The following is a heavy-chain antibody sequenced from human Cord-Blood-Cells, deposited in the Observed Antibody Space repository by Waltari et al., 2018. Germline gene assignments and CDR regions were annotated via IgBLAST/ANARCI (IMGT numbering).Heavy chain of an antibody. D-gene: IGHD2-15*01. CDR3: ARRCSGGSCYSDYYYGMDV. J-gene: IGHJ6*02. CDR2: IIPIFGTA. Sequence: QVQLVQSGAEVKKPGSSVKVSCKASGGTFSSYAISWVRQPPGQGLEWMGGIIPIFGTANYAQKFQGRVTITADESTSTAYMELSSLRSEDTAVYYCARRCSGGSCYSDYYYGMDVWGQGTTVTVSS. CDR1: GGTFSSYA. V-gene: IGHV1-69*01.